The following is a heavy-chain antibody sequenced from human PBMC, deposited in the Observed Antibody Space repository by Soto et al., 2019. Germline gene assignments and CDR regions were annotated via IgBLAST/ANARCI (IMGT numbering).Heavy chain of an antibody. CDR3: ANDKMEQWLVGGYYDY. D-gene: IGHD6-19*01. CDR1: GFTFSSHA. V-gene: IGHV3-23*01. J-gene: IGHJ4*02. Sequence: EVQLLESGGGLVQPGGSLRLSCAASGFTFSSHAMSWVRQAPGKGLEWVSSTIDSGGRSYHADSVRGRFTISRDKSKNTLYLQMNSLRADDTAIYYCANDKMEQWLVGGYYDYWGQGALVTVSS. CDR2: TIDSGGRS.